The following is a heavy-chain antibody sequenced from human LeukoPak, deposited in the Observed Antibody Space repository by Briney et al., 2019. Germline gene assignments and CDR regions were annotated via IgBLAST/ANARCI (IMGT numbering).Heavy chain of an antibody. CDR2: IIPIFDIA. CDR1: GGTFSSYA. V-gene: IGHV1-69*04. Sequence: SVKVSYKASGGTFSSYAISWVRQAPGQGLEWMGRIIPIFDIANYAQKFQGRVTITADKSTSTAYMELSSLRSEDTAVYYCARSSKVLLWFGENYYYGMDVWGQGTTVTVSS. D-gene: IGHD3-10*01. J-gene: IGHJ6*02. CDR3: ARSSKVLLWFGENYYYGMDV.